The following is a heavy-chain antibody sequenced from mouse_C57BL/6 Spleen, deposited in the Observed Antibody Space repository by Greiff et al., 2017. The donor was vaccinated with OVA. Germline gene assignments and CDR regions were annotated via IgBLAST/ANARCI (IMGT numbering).Heavy chain of an antibody. CDR3: ASMVTTRYYFDY. D-gene: IGHD2-2*01. CDR2: INPSSGYT. V-gene: IGHV1-7*01. J-gene: IGHJ2*01. CDR1: GYTFTSYW. Sequence: VKLVESGAELAKPGASVKLSCKASGYTFTSYWMHWVKQRPGQGLEWIGYINPSSGYTKYNQKVKDKATLTADKSYSTAYMQLSSLTYEDSAVYYCASMVTTRYYFDYWGQGTTLTVSS.